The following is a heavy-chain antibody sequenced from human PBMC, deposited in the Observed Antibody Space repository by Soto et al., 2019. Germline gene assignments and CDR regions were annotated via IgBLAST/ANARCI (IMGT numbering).Heavy chain of an antibody. D-gene: IGHD1-26*01. CDR3: AKARGTTSNCYVPDY. CDR1: GFSFSTYT. Sequence: EVQLLESGGGLVQPGGSLRLSCAASGFSFSTYTMSWVRRAPGKGLEWVSAISGSGGSACYADSVQGRFTISRDNPKKTLYLQMNSVRAEDTAVYYCAKARGTTSNCYVPDYWGQGTLVTVSS. V-gene: IGHV3-23*01. CDR2: ISGSGGSA. J-gene: IGHJ4*02.